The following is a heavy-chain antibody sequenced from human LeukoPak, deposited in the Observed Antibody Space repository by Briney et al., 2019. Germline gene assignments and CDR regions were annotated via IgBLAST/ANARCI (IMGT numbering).Heavy chain of an antibody. CDR3: ARGPIPDY. V-gene: IGHV6-1*01. Sequence: SQTLSLTCAISGDSVSSNSAGWNWIRQSPSRGLEWLGRIYYRSKWYNDYAVSLRSRISINPDTSKNHFSLQLNSVTPEDTAVYYCARGPIPDYWGQGTLVTVSS. J-gene: IGHJ4*02. D-gene: IGHD2-2*02. CDR2: IYYRSKWYN. CDR1: GDSVSSNSAG.